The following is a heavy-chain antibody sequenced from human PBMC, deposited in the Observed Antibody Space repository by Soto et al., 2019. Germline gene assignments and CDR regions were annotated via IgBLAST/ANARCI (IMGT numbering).Heavy chain of an antibody. CDR3: ATRTKVDGSRPFDY. D-gene: IGHD1-1*01. J-gene: IGHJ4*02. V-gene: IGHV1-69*02. Sequence: QVQLVQSGAEVKKPGSSVKVSCKASGGTFSSDTFTWVRQAPGQGLEWMGRMIPMLGEPNYAQKFLGRVTFTAHKSTSTAYMELSSLRSEDTAVYYCATRTKVDGSRPFDYWGQGTLVTVSS. CDR1: GGTFSSDT. CDR2: MIPMLGEP.